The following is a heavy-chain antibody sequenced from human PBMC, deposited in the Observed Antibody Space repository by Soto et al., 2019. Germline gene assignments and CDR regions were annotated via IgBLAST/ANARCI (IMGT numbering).Heavy chain of an antibody. CDR2: ISPMFGAA. D-gene: IGHD2-21*01. CDR3: AREVQVHTPAFVY. V-gene: IGHV1-69*19. CDR1: GGTFNTYA. Sequence: QVQLVQSGAEMKKPGSSVKVSCQSSGGTFNTYAMNWVRQAPGQGPEWMGDISPMFGAANYAPKFQGRVTITADVPTGTSYMQLSSLTSEDTALYFCAREVQVHTPAFVYWGQGTLVTVSS. J-gene: IGHJ4*02.